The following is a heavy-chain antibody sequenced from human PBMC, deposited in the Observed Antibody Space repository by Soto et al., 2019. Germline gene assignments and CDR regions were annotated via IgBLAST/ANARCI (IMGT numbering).Heavy chain of an antibody. CDR3: AHSLAPRIFDY. Sequence: QITLKESGPPLVKRTQTLTLTCTFSGFSLSTSGVGVGWIRQPPGKALEWLALIYWDDDKRYSPSLKSRLTTPQGPSQHQGVLTLAHMDPVDTATYYCAHSLAPRIFDYWGQGTLVTVSS. V-gene: IGHV2-5*02. CDR2: IYWDDDK. CDR1: GFSLSTSGVG. J-gene: IGHJ4*02.